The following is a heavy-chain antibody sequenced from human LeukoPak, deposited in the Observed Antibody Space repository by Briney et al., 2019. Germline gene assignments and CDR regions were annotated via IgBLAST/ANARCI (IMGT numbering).Heavy chain of an antibody. D-gene: IGHD1-20*01. CDR3: XXXXXXGXEKTFDY. V-gene: IGHV4-39*01. J-gene: IGHJ4*02. CDR1: GGSISSSSYY. CDR2: IYYSGST. Sequence: SETLSLTCTVSGGSISSSSYYWGWIRQPPGKGLEWIGSIYYSGSTYYNPSLKSRVTISVDTSKNQFSLKLSSVTAANTAVYYCXXXXXXGXEKTFDYWGQGTLVTXSS.